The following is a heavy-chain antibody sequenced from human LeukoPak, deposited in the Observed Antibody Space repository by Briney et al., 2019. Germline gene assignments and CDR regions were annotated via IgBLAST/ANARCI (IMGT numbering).Heavy chain of an antibody. J-gene: IGHJ4*02. CDR3: AKDFTYCYDSSPPGY. V-gene: IGHV3-23*01. CDR2: ISGSGGST. Sequence: GGSLRLSCAASGFTFSSYGMSWVRQAPGKGLEWVSAISGSGGSTYYADSVKGRFTISRDNSKNTLYLQMNGLRAEDTAVYYCAKDFTYCYDSSPPGYWGQGTLVTVSS. D-gene: IGHD3-22*01. CDR1: GFTFSSYG.